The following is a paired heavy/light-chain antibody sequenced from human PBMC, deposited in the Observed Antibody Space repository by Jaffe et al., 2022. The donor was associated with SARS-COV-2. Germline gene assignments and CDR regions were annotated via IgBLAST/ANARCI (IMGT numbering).Light chain of an antibody. CDR2: GAS. CDR3: QQNNNWPRT. V-gene: IGKV3-15*01. J-gene: IGKJ2*01. Sequence: DIVMTQSPATLSVSPGERATLSCRASQSVSSNLAWFQQKPGQAPRLLIYGASTRATGIPARFSGSGSGTEFTLTISSLQSEDFAVYYCQQNNNWPRTFGQGTKLEI. CDR1: QSVSSN.
Heavy chain of an antibody. V-gene: IGHV3-48*02. CDR3: VRVDILGATSRRGTDVY. CDR1: GFTFSTYS. Sequence: EVHLVESGGGLVHPGGSLRLSCAASGFTFSTYSMNWVRQAPGKGLEWVSYITGSSGTIYYADSVKGRFTISRDNAKNSLYLQMNSLRDEDTAVYFCVRVDILGATSRRGTDVYWGQGTLVTVSS. CDR2: ITGSSGTI. D-gene: IGHD1-26*01. J-gene: IGHJ4*02.